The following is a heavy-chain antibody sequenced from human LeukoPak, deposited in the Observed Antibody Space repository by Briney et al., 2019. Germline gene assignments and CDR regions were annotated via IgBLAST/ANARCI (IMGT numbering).Heavy chain of an antibody. J-gene: IGHJ4*02. CDR3: AKLVDTAVVIYYCGGDCYPDY. CDR1: GFTFSNSA. V-gene: IGHV3-23*01. D-gene: IGHD2-21*02. CDR2: ISSNGEST. Sequence: GSLRLSCAASGFTFSNSAMSWVRQAPGRGLEWVSSISSNGESTYYADAVKGRFTISRDNSKNTLYLQMNSLRAEDTAVYYCAKLVDTAVVIYYCGGDCYPDYWGQGTLVTVS.